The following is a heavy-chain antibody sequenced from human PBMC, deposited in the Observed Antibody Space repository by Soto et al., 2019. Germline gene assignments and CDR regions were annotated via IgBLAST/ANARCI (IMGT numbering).Heavy chain of an antibody. CDR3: ARGLTSADY. J-gene: IGHJ4*02. Sequence: QVQLVQSGAEVKNPGASVKVSCKASGYTFTSFYIHWVRQAPGQGLEWMSIINPNGGSTDYAQNLQGRVTLTRDTSTNTVYMELSSLRSEDTAVYYCARGLTSADYRGQGTLVIVSS. V-gene: IGHV1-46*01. CDR1: GYTFTSFY. CDR2: INPNGGST.